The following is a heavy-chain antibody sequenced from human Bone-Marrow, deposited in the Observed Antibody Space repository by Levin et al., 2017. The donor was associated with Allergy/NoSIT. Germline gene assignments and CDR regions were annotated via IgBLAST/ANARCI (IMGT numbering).Heavy chain of an antibody. CDR1: GGSISSSTYS. J-gene: IGHJ4*02. Sequence: PSETLSLTCSVSGGSISSSTYSWGWIRQPPGKGLEWIGNVYYTGSTHYNPSLKSRVTISADTSKNQFSLKLSSVTAAATAVYYCARGPYYGPARPYQSDYWGQGTLVTVSS. CDR2: VYYTGST. D-gene: IGHD3-10*01. V-gene: IGHV4-39*01. CDR3: ARGPYYGPARPYQSDY.